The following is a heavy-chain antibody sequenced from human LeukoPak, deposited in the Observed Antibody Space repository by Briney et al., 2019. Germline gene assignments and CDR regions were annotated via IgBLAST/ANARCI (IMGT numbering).Heavy chain of an antibody. Sequence: SETLSLTCTVSGGSISSSSYYWGWIRQPPGKGLEWIGSIYYSGTTYYNPSLKSRVTISVDTSKNQFSLKLSSVTAADTAVYYCARQGIAAAGRIPNYYYYMDVWGKGTTVTISS. CDR1: GGSISSSSYY. CDR2: IYYSGTT. V-gene: IGHV4-39*01. J-gene: IGHJ6*03. D-gene: IGHD6-13*01. CDR3: ARQGIAAAGRIPNYYYYMDV.